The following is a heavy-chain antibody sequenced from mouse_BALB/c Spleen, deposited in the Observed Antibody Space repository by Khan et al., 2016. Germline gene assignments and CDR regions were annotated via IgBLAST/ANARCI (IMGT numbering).Heavy chain of an antibody. V-gene: IGHV1-31*01. CDR1: GYSFTAYY. D-gene: IGHD3-3*01. J-gene: IGHJ4*01. Sequence: VQLKQAGPELMKPGASVRISCKASGYSFTAYYIHWVKQSHGKSLEWIGYIDPFNGDTSYHQKFRGKAPLTVDKSSTTAYMQLSSLASDDSAVYYGARGGLNYYAMDYWGLGTSVTVSS. CDR3: ARGGLNYYAMDY. CDR2: IDPFNGDT.